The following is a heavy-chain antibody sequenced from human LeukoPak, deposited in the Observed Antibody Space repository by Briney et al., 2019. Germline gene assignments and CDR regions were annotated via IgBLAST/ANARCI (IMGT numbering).Heavy chain of an antibody. CDR3: ARATSSAWYYFDY. Sequence: PGGSLRLSCAASGFTFSDYAMHWVRHAPGKGLEWVSLITWDGSGAYYAGSVRGRFTISRDNSKNSMYLQMNSLRAEDTALYYCARATSSAWYYFDYWGQGTLVTVSS. J-gene: IGHJ4*02. V-gene: IGHV3-43D*03. CDR2: ITWDGSGA. D-gene: IGHD6-19*01. CDR1: GFTFSDYA.